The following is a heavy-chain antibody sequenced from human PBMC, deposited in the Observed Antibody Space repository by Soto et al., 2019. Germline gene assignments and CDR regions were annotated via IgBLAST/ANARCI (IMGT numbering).Heavy chain of an antibody. CDR3: ARALDPQARWFDP. CDR1: GGSVSSGSYY. CDR2: INHSGST. V-gene: IGHV4-39*07. J-gene: IGHJ5*02. Sequence: SETLSLTCTVSGGSVSSGSYYWSRIRQPPGKGLEWIGEINHSGSTNYNPSLKSRVTISVDTSKNQFSLKLSSVTAADTAVYYCARALDPQARWFDPWGQGTLVTVSS.